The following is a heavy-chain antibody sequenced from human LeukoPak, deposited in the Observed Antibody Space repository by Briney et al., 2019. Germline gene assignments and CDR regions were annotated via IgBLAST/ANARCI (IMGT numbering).Heavy chain of an antibody. CDR3: ASVSLVRGAPDYYFDY. J-gene: IGHJ4*02. Sequence: SETLSLTCTVSGGSISSYDWSWIRQPPGKGLEWIGRIYTSGSTNYNPSLKSRVTMSVDTSKNQFSLKLSSVTAADTAVYYCASVSLVRGAPDYYFDYWGQGTLVTVSS. D-gene: IGHD3-10*01. V-gene: IGHV4-4*07. CDR2: IYTSGST. CDR1: GGSISSYD.